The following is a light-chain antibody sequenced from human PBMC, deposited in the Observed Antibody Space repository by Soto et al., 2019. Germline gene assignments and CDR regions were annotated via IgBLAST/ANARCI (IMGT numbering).Light chain of an antibody. V-gene: IGKV3-20*01. CDR1: QSVSSSY. Sequence: EIVLTQSPGTLSLSPGERATLSCRARQSVSSSYLAWCQQKPGQAPRLLIYGTSSRATGIPDRFSGSGSGTDFTLTISRLEPEDFAVYYCQQYGSSRTWTFGQGTKVEIK. CDR3: QQYGSSRTWT. J-gene: IGKJ1*01. CDR2: GTS.